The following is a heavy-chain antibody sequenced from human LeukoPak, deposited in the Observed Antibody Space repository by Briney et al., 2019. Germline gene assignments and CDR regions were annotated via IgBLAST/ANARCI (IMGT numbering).Heavy chain of an antibody. Sequence: SETLSLTCAVYGQSLHNHFWSWIRQAPGEGLEWIGEIGDGEATNFNPSLKTRVTISVDRSKNQLSLKLSSVTAADTAVYYCARARYSSSWYSNPGFDPWGQGTLVTVSS. V-gene: IGHV4-34*01. CDR1: GQSLHNHF. CDR3: ARARYSSSWYSNPGFDP. J-gene: IGHJ5*02. CDR2: IGDGEAT. D-gene: IGHD6-13*01.